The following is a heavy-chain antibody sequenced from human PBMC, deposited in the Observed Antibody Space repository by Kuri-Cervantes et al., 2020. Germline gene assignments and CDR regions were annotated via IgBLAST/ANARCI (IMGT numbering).Heavy chain of an antibody. D-gene: IGHD1-26*01. CDR3: ARDGSLGMDV. CDR2: INHSGST. V-gene: IGHV4-34*09. J-gene: IGHJ6*02. Sequence: LRLSCAVYGGSFSGYYWSWIRQPPGKGLEWIGEINHSGSTNYNPSLKSRVTISVDTSKNQFSLKLSSVTAADAAVYYCARDGSLGMDVWGQGTTVTVSS. CDR1: GGSFSGYY.